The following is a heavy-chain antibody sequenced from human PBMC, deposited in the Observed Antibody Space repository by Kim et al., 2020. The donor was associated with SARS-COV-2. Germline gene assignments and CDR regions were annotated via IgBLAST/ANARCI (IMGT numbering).Heavy chain of an antibody. J-gene: IGHJ5*02. Sequence: TKYSQKFQGRVTITRDTSASTAYMELSSLRSEDTAVYYCARDLTTGWFDPWGQGTLVTVSS. CDR3: ARDLTTGWFDP. V-gene: IGHV1-3*01. CDR2: T. D-gene: IGHD3-3*01.